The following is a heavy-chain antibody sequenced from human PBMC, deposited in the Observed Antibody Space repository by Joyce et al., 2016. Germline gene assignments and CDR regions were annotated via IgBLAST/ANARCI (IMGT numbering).Heavy chain of an antibody. D-gene: IGHD5-12*01. CDR3: ARSSYRKGWFDP. V-gene: IGHV1-8*01. J-gene: IGHJ5*02. CDR1: EYTFTRYD. Sequence: QVQLVQSGAEVKKPGASVNVSCKASEYTFTRYDINWVRQATGQGLGWRGWMDTNSGDTGNAQKSQGMVTMTRKTSITTAYLELSGLTSEGTAVYYCARSSYRKGWFDPWGQGTLVTVHS. CDR2: MDTNSGDT.